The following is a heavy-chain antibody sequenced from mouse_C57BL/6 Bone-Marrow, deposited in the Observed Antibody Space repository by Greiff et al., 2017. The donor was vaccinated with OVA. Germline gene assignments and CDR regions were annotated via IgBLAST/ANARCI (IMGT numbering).Heavy chain of an antibody. CDR1: EYEFPSHD. CDR3: ARHAMKVTFDY. D-gene: IGHD2-3*01. CDR2: INSDGGST. Sequence: EVKVVESGGGLVQPGESLKLSCESTEYEFPSHDMSWVRKTPEKRLELVAAINSDGGSTYYPDTMERRFIIARDNTKKTQYLQMSSLRSEDTALYYGARHAMKVTFDYWGQGTTLTVSS. J-gene: IGHJ2*01. V-gene: IGHV5-2*01.